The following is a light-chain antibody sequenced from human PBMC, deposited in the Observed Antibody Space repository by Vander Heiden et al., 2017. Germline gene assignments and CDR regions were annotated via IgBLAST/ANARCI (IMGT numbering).Light chain of an antibody. V-gene: IGKV4-1*01. J-gene: IGKJ1*01. CDR3: QQDDSFPGT. CDR1: QSVLYSFNNKNY. CDR2: WAS. Sequence: DIVMTQSPDSLAVSLGERATINCKSSQSVLYSFNNKNYLAWYQQKPGQPPRLVMYWASTRGSGVPDRFSGSGSGTHFTLTISSLQAEDVAVYYCQQDDSFPGTFGQGTKVEIK.